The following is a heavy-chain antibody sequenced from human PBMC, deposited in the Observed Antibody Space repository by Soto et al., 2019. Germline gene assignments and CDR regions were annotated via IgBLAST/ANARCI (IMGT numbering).Heavy chain of an antibody. CDR1: GFTFSSYG. V-gene: IGHV3-30*03. Sequence: QVQLVESGGGVVQPGRSLRLSCAASGFTFSSYGMHWVRQAPGKGLEWVAVISYDGSNKYYADSVKGRFTISRDNSKNTLYLQMNSLRAEDTAVYYCARGGLVDYYDSSGYPVGFDYWGQGILVTVSS. J-gene: IGHJ4*02. CDR2: ISYDGSNK. CDR3: ARGGLVDYYDSSGYPVGFDY. D-gene: IGHD3-22*01.